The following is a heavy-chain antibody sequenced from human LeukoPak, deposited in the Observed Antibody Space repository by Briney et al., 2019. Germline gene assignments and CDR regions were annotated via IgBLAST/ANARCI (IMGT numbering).Heavy chain of an antibody. CDR2: INADGSTI. CDR1: GFTFSNYW. V-gene: IGHV3-74*01. J-gene: IGHJ4*02. Sequence: GGSLRLSCAASGFTFSNYWMHWVRQAPGKGLVWVSRINADGSTINYADSVKGRFTISRDNAKNTLYLQMSSLTAEDTALYYCATAGNYRFDYWGQGIPVTVSS. D-gene: IGHD5-24*01. CDR3: ATAGNYRFDY.